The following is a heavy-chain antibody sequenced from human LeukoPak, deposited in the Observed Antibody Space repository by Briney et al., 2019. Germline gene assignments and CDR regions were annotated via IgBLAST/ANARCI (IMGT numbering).Heavy chain of an antibody. Sequence: GGSLRLSCVSAGFIFSSYWMTWVRQAPGKGLEWVANIKQDGSEKYYVDSVKGRFTTSRDNVKNSLYLQMNSLRAEDTAVYYCATPLDYYDSSGYHQGGDWGQGTLVTVSS. V-gene: IGHV3-7*03. CDR1: GFIFSSYW. J-gene: IGHJ4*02. D-gene: IGHD3-22*01. CDR3: ATPLDYYDSSGYHQGGD. CDR2: IKQDGSEK.